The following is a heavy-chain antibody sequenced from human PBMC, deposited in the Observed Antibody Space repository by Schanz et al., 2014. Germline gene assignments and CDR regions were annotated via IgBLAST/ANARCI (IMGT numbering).Heavy chain of an antibody. V-gene: IGHV3-48*01. Sequence: VQLVESGGGVVQPGRSLRLSCAASGFTFSSYSMNWVRQAPGKGLEWVSYISSASSTINYADSVKGRFTISRDNAKNSLFLQMNSLRAEDTAVYYCARVKYCTITRCYRTETEGIYYMDVWGKGTTVTVSS. D-gene: IGHD2-2*01. CDR3: ARVKYCTITRCYRTETEGIYYMDV. CDR1: GFTFSSYS. CDR2: ISSASSTI. J-gene: IGHJ6*03.